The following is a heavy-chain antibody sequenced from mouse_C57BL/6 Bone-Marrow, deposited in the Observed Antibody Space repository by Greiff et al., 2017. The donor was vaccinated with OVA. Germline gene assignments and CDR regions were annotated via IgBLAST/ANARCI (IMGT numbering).Heavy chain of an antibody. J-gene: IGHJ2*01. D-gene: IGHD1-1*01. CDR2: IDPSDSYT. CDR3: ARVTFCEGIYYCVYYYGSSYGGYYFDY. V-gene: IGHV1-50*01. CDR1: GYTFTSYW. Sequence: QVQLQQPGAELVKPGASVKLSCKASGYTFTSYWMQWVKQRPGQGLEWIGEIDPSDSYTNYNQKFKGKATLTVDTSSSTAYMQLSSLTSEDSAVYYCARVTFCEGIYYCVYYYGSSYGGYYFDYWGQGTTLTVSS.